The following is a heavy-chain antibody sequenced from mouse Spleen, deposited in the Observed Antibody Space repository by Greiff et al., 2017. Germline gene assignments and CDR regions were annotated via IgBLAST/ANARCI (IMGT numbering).Heavy chain of an antibody. CDR2: IDPSDSYT. D-gene: IGHD4-1*01. Sequence: QVQLQQPGAELVMPGASVKLSCKASGYTFTSYWMHWVKQRPGQGLEWIGEIDPSDSYTNYNQKFKGKATLTVDKSSSTAYMQLSSLTSEGSAVCYCASGTGPFAYWGQGTLVTVSA. CDR3: ASGTGPFAY. J-gene: IGHJ3*01. V-gene: IGHV1-69*01. CDR1: GYTFTSYW.